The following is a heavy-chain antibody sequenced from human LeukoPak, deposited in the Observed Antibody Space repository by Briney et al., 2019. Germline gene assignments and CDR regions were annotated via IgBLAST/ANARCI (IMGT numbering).Heavy chain of an antibody. Sequence: GGSLRLSCAASGFTFSSYAMHWVRQAPGKGLEWVAVISYDGSNKYYADSVKGRFTISRDNSKNTLYLQMSSLRAEDTAVYYCARDPTAGSGWFGRGYFDYWGQGTLVTVSS. D-gene: IGHD6-19*01. V-gene: IGHV3-30*04. CDR1: GFTFSSYA. CDR2: ISYDGSNK. CDR3: ARDPTAGSGWFGRGYFDY. J-gene: IGHJ4*02.